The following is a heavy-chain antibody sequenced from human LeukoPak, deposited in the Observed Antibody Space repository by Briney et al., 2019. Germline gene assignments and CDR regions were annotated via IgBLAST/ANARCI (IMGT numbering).Heavy chain of an antibody. J-gene: IGHJ4*02. Sequence: SVTVSCKASGGTFSSYAISWVRQAPGQGLEWMGGIIPIFGTANYAQKFQGRVTITADESTSTAYMELSSLRSEDTAVYYCARDNSDYGDYGVDYWGQGTLVTVSS. CDR1: GGTFSSYA. CDR2: IIPIFGTA. D-gene: IGHD4-17*01. CDR3: ARDNSDYGDYGVDY. V-gene: IGHV1-69*13.